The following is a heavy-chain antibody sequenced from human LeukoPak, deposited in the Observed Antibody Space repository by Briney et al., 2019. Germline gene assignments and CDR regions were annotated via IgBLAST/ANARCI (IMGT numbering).Heavy chain of an antibody. CDR1: GGSISSYY. J-gene: IGHJ3*02. Sequence: SSETLSLTCTVSGGSISSYYWSWIRQPAGKGLEWIGRIYTSGSTNYNPSLKTRVTMSVDTSKNQFSLRLSSVTAADTAVYYCARKGIPALAGAFDICGQGTMVTVSP. V-gene: IGHV4-4*07. D-gene: IGHD1-1*01. CDR3: ARKGIPALAGAFDI. CDR2: IYTSGST.